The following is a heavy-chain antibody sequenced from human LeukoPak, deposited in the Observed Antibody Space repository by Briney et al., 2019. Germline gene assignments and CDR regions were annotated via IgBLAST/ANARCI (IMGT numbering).Heavy chain of an antibody. V-gene: IGHV3-30*04. CDR1: GFTFSGSA. Sequence: PGGSLRLSCAASGFTFSGSAMHWVRQAPGKGLEWVAVVADDEKTIFYADSLKGRFTVSRDNSKNTVYLQMNSLRDEDTAVYYCTREKQKGGTPFDYWGQGSLVTVSS. J-gene: IGHJ4*02. CDR2: VADDEKTI. CDR3: TREKQKGGTPFDY. D-gene: IGHD1-26*01.